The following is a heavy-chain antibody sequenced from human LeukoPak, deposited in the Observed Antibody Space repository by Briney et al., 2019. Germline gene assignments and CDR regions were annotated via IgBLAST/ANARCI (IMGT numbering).Heavy chain of an antibody. V-gene: IGHV4-59*01. CDR2: IYYSGST. Sequence: SETLSLTCTVSGGSISSYYWSWIRQPPGKGLEWIGYIYYSGSTNYNPSLKSRVTISVDTSKNQFSLKLSSVTAADTAVYYCARVPDYYDSSGYPDYWGQGTLVTVSS. D-gene: IGHD3-22*01. J-gene: IGHJ4*02. CDR3: ARVPDYYDSSGYPDY. CDR1: GGSISSYY.